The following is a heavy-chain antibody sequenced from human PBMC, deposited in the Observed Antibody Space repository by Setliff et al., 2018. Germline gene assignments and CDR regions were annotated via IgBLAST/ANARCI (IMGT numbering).Heavy chain of an antibody. Sequence: SETLSLTCTVSGGSVSPYFWSWIRQPPGKGLEWIGTISHSGSTSYNSSLKSRVTMSVDTSKNQFFLKLSSVTAADTAVYYCVRGFTIFGVVKLERWFDPWGQGTLVTVSS. V-gene: IGHV4-59*04. CDR3: VRGFTIFGVVKLERWFDP. CDR2: ISHSGST. J-gene: IGHJ5*02. CDR1: GGSVSPYF. D-gene: IGHD3-3*01.